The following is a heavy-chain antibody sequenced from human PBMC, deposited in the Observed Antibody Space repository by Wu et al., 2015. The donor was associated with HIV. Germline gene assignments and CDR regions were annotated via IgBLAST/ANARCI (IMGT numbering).Heavy chain of an antibody. J-gene: IGHJ5*02. CDR1: GYTFGAFY. D-gene: IGHD3-22*01. Sequence: QVQLVQSGAEVKKPGASVKVSCEASGYTFGAFYIHWVRQAPGQGLEWMGWMNPKSGNTGYAQKFQGRVTMTRNTSINTAYMELSSLRSEDTAVYYCARGQGGYFDTRGYYYAGVSWFDPWGQGTLVTVSS. V-gene: IGHV1-8*02. CDR2: MNPKSGNT. CDR3: ARGQGGYFDTRGYYYAGVSWFDP.